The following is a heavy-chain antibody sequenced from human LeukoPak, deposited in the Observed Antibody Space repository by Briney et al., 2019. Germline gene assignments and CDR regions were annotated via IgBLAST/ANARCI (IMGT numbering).Heavy chain of an antibody. CDR3: ARHAPKFYYEGGAFDI. D-gene: IGHD3-22*01. CDR1: GGSISSSSYY. CDR2: IYYSGNT. J-gene: IGHJ3*02. V-gene: IGHV4-39*01. Sequence: SETLSLTCIVSGGSISSSSYYWGWIRQPPGKGLEWIGSIYYSGNTYYSPSLKSRVSISVDTSKSQFSLNLSSVTAADTAVYYCARHAPKFYYEGGAFDIWGQGTMVTVSS.